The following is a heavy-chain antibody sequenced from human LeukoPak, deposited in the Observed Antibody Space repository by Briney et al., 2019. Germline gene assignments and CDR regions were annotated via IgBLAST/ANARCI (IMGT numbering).Heavy chain of an antibody. CDR3: ATMDYYGSGSFQH. J-gene: IGHJ1*01. CDR2: FDPEDGET. CDR1: GYTLTELS. V-gene: IGHV1-24*01. D-gene: IGHD3-10*01. Sequence: ASVKASCKVSGYTLTELSMHWVRQAPGKGLEWMGGFDPEDGETIYAQKFQGRVTMTEDTSTDTAYMELSSLRSEDTAVYYCATMDYYGSGSFQHWGQGTLVTVSS.